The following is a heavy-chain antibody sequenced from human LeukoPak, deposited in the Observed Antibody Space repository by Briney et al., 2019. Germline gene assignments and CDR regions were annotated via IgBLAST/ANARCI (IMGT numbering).Heavy chain of an antibody. CDR2: ISGSGGST. D-gene: IGHD3-3*01. CDR1: GFTFSSYA. CDR3: AKGDTYYDFWSGSRGY. Sequence: GGSLRLSCAASGFTFSSYAMSWVRQAPGKGLEWVSAISGSGGSTYYADSVKGRFTISRDNSKNTLYLQMNSLRAEDTAVYYCAKGDTYYDFWSGSRGYWGQGTLVTVSS. V-gene: IGHV3-23*01. J-gene: IGHJ4*02.